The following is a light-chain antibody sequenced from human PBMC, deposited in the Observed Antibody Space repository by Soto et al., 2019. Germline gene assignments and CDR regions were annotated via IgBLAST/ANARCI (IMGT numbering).Light chain of an antibody. V-gene: IGLV2-11*01. CDR3: SSYTSSDTYV. Sequence: QSALTQPRSVSGSPGQSVTISCTGTSSDVGGFNYVSWYQQHPGKAPQLMIYDVTKRPSGVPDRFSGSKSGNTASLTISGLQAEDEADYYCSSYTSSDTYVFGTGTKLTVL. CDR2: DVT. J-gene: IGLJ1*01. CDR1: SSDVGGFNY.